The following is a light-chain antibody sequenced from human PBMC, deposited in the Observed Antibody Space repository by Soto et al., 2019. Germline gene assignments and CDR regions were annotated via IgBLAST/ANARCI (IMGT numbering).Light chain of an antibody. V-gene: IGKV3-20*01. CDR2: GTS. CDR1: QSVSSSC. Sequence: EIVLTQSPGTLSLSPGERATLSCRASQSVSSSCLAWYQQKPGQAPRLLIFGTSSRATGIPDRFIGGGSGTDFTLTISRLEPEDFAVYYCQQCGTLPGTFGQGTKVDIK. J-gene: IGKJ1*01. CDR3: QQCGTLPGT.